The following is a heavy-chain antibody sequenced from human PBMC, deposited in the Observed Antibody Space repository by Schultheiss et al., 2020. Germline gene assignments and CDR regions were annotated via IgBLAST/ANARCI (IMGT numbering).Heavy chain of an antibody. Sequence: ASVKVSCKASGYTFTGYYMHWVRQAPGQGLEWMGRINPSGGSTSYAQKFQGRVTITRDTSASTAYMELSSLRSEDTAVYYCARGIAASPYYYYYYGMDVWGQGTTVTVSS. CDR1: GYTFTGYY. CDR3: ARGIAASPYYYYYYGMDV. D-gene: IGHD6-6*01. CDR2: INPSGGST. J-gene: IGHJ6*02. V-gene: IGHV1-46*01.